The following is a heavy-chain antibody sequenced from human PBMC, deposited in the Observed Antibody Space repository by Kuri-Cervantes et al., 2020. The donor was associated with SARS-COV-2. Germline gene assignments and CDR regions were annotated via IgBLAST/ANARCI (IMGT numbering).Heavy chain of an antibody. J-gene: IGHJ4*02. CDR1: GGSISSDY. Sequence: SETLSLTCTVSGGSISSDYWSWIRQPPGKGLEWIGYIYYSGSTNYNPSLKSRVTISVDTSKNQFSLKLSSVTAADTAVYYCARTNKQWRGYFDYWGQGTLVTVSS. V-gene: IGHV4-59*08. D-gene: IGHD6-19*01. CDR2: IYYSGST. CDR3: ARTNKQWRGYFDY.